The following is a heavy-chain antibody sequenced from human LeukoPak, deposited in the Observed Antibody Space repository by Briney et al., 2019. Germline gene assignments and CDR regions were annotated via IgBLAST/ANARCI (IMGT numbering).Heavy chain of an antibody. CDR3: AQQYSSGWYPY. J-gene: IGHJ4*02. V-gene: IGHV4-34*01. D-gene: IGHD6-19*01. CDR1: GGSFSAYY. CDR2: INHSGST. Sequence: SETLSLTCAVFGGSFSAYYWSWIRQPPGKGLEWIGEINHSGSTSYNPSLKSRVTISVDTSKNQFSLKLSSVTAADTAVYYCAQQYSSGWYPYWGQGTLVTVSS.